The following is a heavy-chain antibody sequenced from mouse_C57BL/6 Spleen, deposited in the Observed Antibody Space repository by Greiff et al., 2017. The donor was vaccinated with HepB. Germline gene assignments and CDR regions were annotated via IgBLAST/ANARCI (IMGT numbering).Heavy chain of an antibody. CDR2: INPNNGGT. CDR1: GYTFTDYN. D-gene: IGHD2-3*01. J-gene: IGHJ3*01. Sequence: VHVKQSGPELVKPGASVKIPCKASGYTFTDYNMDWVKQSHGKSLEWIGDINPNNGGTIYNQKFKGKATLTVDKSSSTAYMELRSLTSEDTAVYYCARAIYDGYGAWFAYWGQGTLVTVSA. CDR3: ARAIYDGYGAWFAY. V-gene: IGHV1-18*01.